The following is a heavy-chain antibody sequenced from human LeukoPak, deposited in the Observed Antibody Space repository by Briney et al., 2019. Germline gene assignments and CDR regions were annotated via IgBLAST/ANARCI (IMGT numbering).Heavy chain of an antibody. D-gene: IGHD2-15*01. Sequence: GGSLRLSCVASGFTLSTYGVHWVRQASGKGLEWVAFIRYDGSDKFYGDSVKGRFTTSRDNSKNTLYLQMSRLRVEDTAVYYCAKDLDCSGGTCHKAFDCWGQGTLVTVSS. V-gene: IGHV3-30*02. CDR3: AKDLDCSGGTCHKAFDC. CDR1: GFTLSTYG. CDR2: IRYDGSDK. J-gene: IGHJ4*02.